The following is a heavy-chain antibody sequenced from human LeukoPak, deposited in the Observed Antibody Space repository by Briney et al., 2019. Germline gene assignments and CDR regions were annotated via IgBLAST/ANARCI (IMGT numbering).Heavy chain of an antibody. J-gene: IGHJ4*02. V-gene: IGHV1-46*03. D-gene: IGHD2-2*01. CDR2: INPSGGST. CDR1: GYTFTSYY. CDR3: ARETEVVVVPAAIGAPYFDY. Sequence: GASVKVSCKASGYTFTSYYMHWVRQAPGQGLEWMGIINPSGGSTSYAQKFQGRVTMTRDTSTSTVYMELSSLGSGDTAVYYCARETEVVVVPAAIGAPYFDYWGQGTLVTVSS.